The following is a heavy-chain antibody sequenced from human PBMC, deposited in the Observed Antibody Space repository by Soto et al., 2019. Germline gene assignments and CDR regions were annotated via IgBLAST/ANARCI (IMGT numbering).Heavy chain of an antibody. Sequence: QVQLVQSGAEVKKPGASVKVSCKAPGYTFTSYGISWVRQAPGQGLEWMGWISAYNGNTNYAQKLQGRVTMTTDTSTSTAYMELRSLRSDDTAVYYCARDEYYDILTGYYTLDYWGQGTLVTVSS. CDR1: GYTFTSYG. V-gene: IGHV1-18*01. CDR3: ARDEYYDILTGYYTLDY. D-gene: IGHD3-9*01. CDR2: ISAYNGNT. J-gene: IGHJ4*02.